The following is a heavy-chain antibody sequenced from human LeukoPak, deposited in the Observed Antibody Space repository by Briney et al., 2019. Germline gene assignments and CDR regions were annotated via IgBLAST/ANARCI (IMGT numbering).Heavy chain of an antibody. V-gene: IGHV1-18*01. CDR1: GYTFTSYG. CDR3: ARDDLISDCSSTSCYPVASPHFDY. J-gene: IGHJ4*02. Sequence: ASVKVSCKASGYTFTSYGISWVRQAPGQGLEWMGWISAYNGNTSYAQKLQGRVTMTTDTSTSTAYMELRSLRSDDTAVYYCARDDLISDCSSTSCYPVASPHFDYWGQGTLLTVSS. D-gene: IGHD2-2*01. CDR2: ISAYNGNT.